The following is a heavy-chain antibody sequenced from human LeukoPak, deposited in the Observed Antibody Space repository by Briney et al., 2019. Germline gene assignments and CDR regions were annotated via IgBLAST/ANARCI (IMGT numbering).Heavy chain of an antibody. CDR1: GFTFSSYA. J-gene: IGHJ6*02. CDR2: ISYDGSNK. Sequence: PGGSLRLSCAASGFTFSSYAMHWVRQAPGKGLEWVAVISYDGSNKYYADSVKGRFTISRDNSKNTLYLQMNSLRAEDTAVYYCASSETGTTGGYYGMDVRAKGPRSPSP. D-gene: IGHD1-7*01. CDR3: ASSETGTTGGYYGMDV. V-gene: IGHV3-30-3*01.